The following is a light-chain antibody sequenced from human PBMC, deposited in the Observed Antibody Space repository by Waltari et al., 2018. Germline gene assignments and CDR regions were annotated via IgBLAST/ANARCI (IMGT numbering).Light chain of an antibody. CDR1: NVGCKS. CDR2: DDS. CDR3: QVGDTTSDRVV. J-gene: IGLJ2*01. Sequence: SYVLTQPPSASVATGETARITCGGDNVGCKSVHWYQQKPGQAPLLVGYDDSARPSGIPDRFSASNSGNTATLTISRVENGDEADYYCQVGDTTSDRVVFGGGTKLTVL. V-gene: IGLV3-21*02.